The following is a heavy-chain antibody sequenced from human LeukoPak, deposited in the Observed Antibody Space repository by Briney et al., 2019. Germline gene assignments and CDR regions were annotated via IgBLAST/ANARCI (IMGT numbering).Heavy chain of an antibody. CDR1: GFTFTNYA. CDR3: AKTPHRLSSEIDH. J-gene: IGHJ4*02. Sequence: PRGSLRLSCAASGFTFTNYAMSWVRQAPGKGLEWVSIISADATGTYYADSLRGRFAISRDNSNNTLYLQVNSLRAEDTAVYYCAKTPHRLSSEIDHWGQGTLVSVSS. D-gene: IGHD6-6*01. CDR2: ISADATGT. V-gene: IGHV3-23*01.